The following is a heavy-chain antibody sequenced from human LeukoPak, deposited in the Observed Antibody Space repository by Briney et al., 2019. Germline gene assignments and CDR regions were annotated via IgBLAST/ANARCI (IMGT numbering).Heavy chain of an antibody. J-gene: IGHJ5*02. CDR3: ASSMAAFLRPFDP. V-gene: IGHV3-30*03. CDR1: GFTFSSYA. CDR2: ITYDGTDE. D-gene: IGHD2/OR15-2a*01. Sequence: GGSLRLSCAASGFTFSSYAMHWVRQAPGKGLEGVAIITYDGTDEYYTDSVKGRFTISRDNSKNTVYLQMNSLRAEDTAVYYCASSMAAFLRPFDPWGQGTLVTVSS.